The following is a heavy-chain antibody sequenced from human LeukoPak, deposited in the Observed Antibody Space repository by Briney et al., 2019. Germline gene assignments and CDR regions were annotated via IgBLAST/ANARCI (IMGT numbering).Heavy chain of an antibody. D-gene: IGHD1-1*01. CDR1: GFTVSSNY. J-gene: IGHJ3*02. Sequence: GGSLRLSCAASGFTVSSNYMSWVRQAPGKGLEWVSVIYSGGSTYYSDSVKGRFTISRDNSKNTLYLQMNSLRAEDTAVYYCARVRTDAFDIWGQGTMVTVSS. CDR3: ARVRTDAFDI. CDR2: IYSGGST. V-gene: IGHV3-53*01.